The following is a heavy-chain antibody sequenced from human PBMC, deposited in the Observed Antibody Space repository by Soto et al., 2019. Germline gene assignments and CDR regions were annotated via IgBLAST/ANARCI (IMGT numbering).Heavy chain of an antibody. Sequence: GGSLRLSCVASGFTFSTYWMDWVRQAPGKGLEWVANISQDGSEKHCVDSVKGRFTISRDNAKNSLYLQMSSVTAEDSAMYYCSRSIDYWGQGALVTVSS. CDR2: ISQDGSEK. J-gene: IGHJ4*02. V-gene: IGHV3-7*01. CDR1: GFTFSTYW. CDR3: SRSIDY.